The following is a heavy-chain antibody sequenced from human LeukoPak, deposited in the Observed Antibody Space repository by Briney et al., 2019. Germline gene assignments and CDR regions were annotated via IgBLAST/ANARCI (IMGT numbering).Heavy chain of an antibody. J-gene: IGHJ6*02. CDR2: INHSGST. CDR3: ARGPCSSTSCYEYYYYGMDV. V-gene: IGHV4-39*07. Sequence: SETLSLTCTVSGGSISTGSHYWSWIRQPPGKGLEWIGEINHSGSTNYNPSLKSRVTISVDTSKNQFSLKLSSVTAADTAVYYCARGPCSSTSCYEYYYYGMDVWGQGTTVTVSS. D-gene: IGHD2-2*01. CDR1: GGSISTGSHY.